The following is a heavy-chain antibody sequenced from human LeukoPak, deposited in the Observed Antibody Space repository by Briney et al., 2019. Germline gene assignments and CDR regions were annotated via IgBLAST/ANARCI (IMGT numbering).Heavy chain of an antibody. Sequence: SETLSLTCAVYGGSFSGYYWSWIRQPPGKGLDWIGEINHSGSTNYNPSLKSRVTISVDTSKNQFSLKLSSVTAADTAVYHCARKGSGWYNWFDPWGQGTLVTVSS. CDR1: GGSFSGYY. CDR3: ARKGSGWYNWFDP. V-gene: IGHV4-34*01. D-gene: IGHD6-19*01. CDR2: INHSGST. J-gene: IGHJ5*02.